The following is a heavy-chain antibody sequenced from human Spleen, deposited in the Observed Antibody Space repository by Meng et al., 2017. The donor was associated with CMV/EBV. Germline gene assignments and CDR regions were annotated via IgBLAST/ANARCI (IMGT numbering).Heavy chain of an antibody. CDR1: GFIFARYT. Sequence: GESLKISCAASGFIFARYTMNWVRQAPGKGLEWVSSISGSNSHIYYADSVKGRFTISRDNAKNSLHLQMSSLRAEDTAMYYCARGLGDSGSDNYFDYWGQGILVTVSS. D-gene: IGHD5-12*01. CDR3: ARGLGDSGSDNYFDY. J-gene: IGHJ4*02. CDR2: ISGSNSHI. V-gene: IGHV3-21*01.